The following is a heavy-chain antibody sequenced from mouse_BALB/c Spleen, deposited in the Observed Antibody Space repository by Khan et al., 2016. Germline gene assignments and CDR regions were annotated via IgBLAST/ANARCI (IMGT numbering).Heavy chain of an antibody. CDR3: ARPYGNFDY. J-gene: IGHJ2*01. CDR2: ISYSGST. V-gene: IGHV3-2*02. D-gene: IGHD2-10*02. Sequence: EVQLQESGPGLVKPSQSLSLTCTVTGYSITSDYAWNWIRQFPGNKLEWMGYISYSGSTSYNPSLKSRISITRDTSKNQLFLQLSSVTTEDTATYYCARPYGNFDYWGQGTTLTVSS. CDR1: GYSITSDYA.